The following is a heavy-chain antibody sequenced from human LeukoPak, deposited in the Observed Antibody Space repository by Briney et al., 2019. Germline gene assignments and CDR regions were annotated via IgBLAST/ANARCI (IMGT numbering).Heavy chain of an antibody. J-gene: IGHJ4*02. CDR3: ARGRGSSGYYYVKETPALYY. CDR2: INHSGST. V-gene: IGHV4-34*01. D-gene: IGHD3-22*01. CDR1: GGSFSGYY. Sequence: TPETLSLTCAVYGGSFSGYYWSWIRQPPGKGLEWIGEINHSGSTNYNPSLKSRVTISVDTSKNQFSLKLSSVTAADTAVCYCARGRGSSGYYYVKETPALYYWGQGTLVTVSS.